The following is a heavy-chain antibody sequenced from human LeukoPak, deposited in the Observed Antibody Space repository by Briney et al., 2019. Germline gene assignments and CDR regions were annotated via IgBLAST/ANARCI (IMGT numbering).Heavy chain of an antibody. CDR2: ISYDGSNK. CDR3: AKDRSCGVLDF. CDR1: GFTFSSYG. D-gene: IGHD1-1*01. V-gene: IGHV3-30*18. Sequence: GGSLRLSCAASGFTFSSYGMHWVRQAPGKGLEWVAVISYDGSNKYYADSVKGRFTISRDNSKNTLYLQMNSLRAEDTAVYYCAKDRSCGVLDFWGQGTLVTVSS. J-gene: IGHJ4*02.